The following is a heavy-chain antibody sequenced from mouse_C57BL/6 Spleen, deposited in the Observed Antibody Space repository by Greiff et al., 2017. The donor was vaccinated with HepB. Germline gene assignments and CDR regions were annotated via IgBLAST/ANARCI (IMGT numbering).Heavy chain of an antibody. CDR2: IDPSDSYT. CDR1: GYTFTSYW. Sequence: QVQLQQPGAELVKPGASVKLSCKASGYTFTSYWMQWVKQRPGQGFEWIGEIDPSDSYTNYNQKFKGKATLTVDTSSSTAYMQLSSLTSEDSAVYYCARSGDYDPYYAMDYWGQGTSVTVSS. CDR3: ARSGDYDPYYAMDY. V-gene: IGHV1-50*01. J-gene: IGHJ4*01. D-gene: IGHD2-4*01.